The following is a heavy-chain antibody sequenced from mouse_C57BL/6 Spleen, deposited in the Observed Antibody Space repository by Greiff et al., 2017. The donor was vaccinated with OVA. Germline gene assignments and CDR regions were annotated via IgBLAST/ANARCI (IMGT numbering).Heavy chain of an antibody. Sequence: VQVVESDAELVKPGASVKISCKVSGYTFTDHTIHWMKQRPEQGLEWIGYIYPRDGSTKYNEKFKGKATLTADKSSSTAYMQLNSLTSEDSAVYCCARWDVYYSDAMDYWGQGTSVTVSS. J-gene: IGHJ4*01. D-gene: IGHD2-12*01. CDR3: ARWDVYYSDAMDY. CDR2: IYPRDGST. CDR1: GYTFTDHT. V-gene: IGHV1-78*01.